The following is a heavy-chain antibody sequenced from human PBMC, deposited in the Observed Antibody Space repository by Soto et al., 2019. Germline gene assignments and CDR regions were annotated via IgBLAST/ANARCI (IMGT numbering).Heavy chain of an antibody. CDR1: EGTFVGHG. CDR3: AKDSSSWYKNWFDP. V-gene: IGHV3-23*01. CDR2: ISGSGGST. Sequence: CAVVEGTFVGHGVSWILQAPGKGLEWVSAISGSGGSTYYADSVKGRFTISRDNSKNTLYLQMNSLRAEDTAVYYCAKDSSSWYKNWFDPWRQRTLVIVFS. D-gene: IGHD6-13*01. J-gene: IGHJ5*02.